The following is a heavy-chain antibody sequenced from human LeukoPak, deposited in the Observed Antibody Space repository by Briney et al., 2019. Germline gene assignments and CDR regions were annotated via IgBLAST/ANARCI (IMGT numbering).Heavy chain of an antibody. V-gene: IGHV3-30-3*01. D-gene: IGHD6-19*01. CDR1: GFTVTGYS. J-gene: IGHJ4*02. CDR2: MSYDGTNK. CDR3: AKAQWLAPDYFEY. Sequence: AGRSLRLSCVVSGFTVTGYSMHWVRQAPGKGLEWVAVMSYDGTNKYYADSVKGRFTISRDNSKNTLYLQMNSLRAEDTAVYYCAKAQWLAPDYFEYWGQGILVTVSS.